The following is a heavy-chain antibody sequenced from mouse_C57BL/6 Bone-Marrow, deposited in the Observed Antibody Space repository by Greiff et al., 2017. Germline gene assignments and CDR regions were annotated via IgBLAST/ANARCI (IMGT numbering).Heavy chain of an antibody. CDR1: GYTFTSYW. D-gene: IGHD1-1*01. CDR2: IYPGNSDT. J-gene: IGHJ1*03. Sequence: VQLQQSGTVLARPGASVKMSCKTSGYTFTSYWMHWVKQRPGQGLEWIGAIYPGNSDTSYNQKFKGKAKLTAVTSASPAYMELSSLTNEDSAVYYCTLSYGCSSPYWYFDVWGTGTTVTVSS. V-gene: IGHV1-5*01. CDR3: TLSYGCSSPYWYFDV.